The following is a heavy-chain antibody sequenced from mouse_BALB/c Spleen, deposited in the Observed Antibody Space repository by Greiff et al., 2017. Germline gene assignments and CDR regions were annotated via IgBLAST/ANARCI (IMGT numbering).Heavy chain of an antibody. CDR2: IDPENGNT. Sequence: VQLKQSGAELVRPGALVKLSCKASGFNIKDYYMHWVKQRPEQGLEWIGWIDPENGNTIYDPKFQGKASITADTSSNTAYLQLSSLTSEDTAVYYCAREGLILLRAMDYWGQGTSVTVSS. D-gene: IGHD1-1*01. CDR3: AREGLILLRAMDY. V-gene: IGHV14-1*02. CDR1: GFNIKDYY. J-gene: IGHJ4*01.